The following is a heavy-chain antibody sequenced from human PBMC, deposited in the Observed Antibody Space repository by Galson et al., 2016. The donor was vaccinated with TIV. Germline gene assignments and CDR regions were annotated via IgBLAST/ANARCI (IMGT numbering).Heavy chain of an antibody. V-gene: IGHV3-33*05. CDR1: GFTFSSYD. J-gene: IGHJ4*02. D-gene: IGHD6-19*01. Sequence: RLSCAASGFTFSSYDMHWVRQAPGKGLEWVAIISFDRSDKYYGDSVKGRFTISRDNSKNTLYLQMNSLTAEDTAVYYCARQWQSYFFDYWGQGTLVTVSS. CDR2: ISFDRSDK. CDR3: ARQWQSYFFDY.